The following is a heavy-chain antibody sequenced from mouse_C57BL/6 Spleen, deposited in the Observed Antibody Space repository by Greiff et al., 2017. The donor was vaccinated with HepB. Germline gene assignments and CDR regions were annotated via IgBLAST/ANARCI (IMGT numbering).Heavy chain of an antibody. J-gene: IGHJ4*01. V-gene: IGHV3-6*01. D-gene: IGHD1-1*01. CDR3: AREGYYGSSSYYAMDY. CDR2: ISYDGSN. Sequence: VQLKQSGPGLVKPSQSLSLTCSVTGYSITSGYYWNWIRQFPGNKLEWMGYISYDGSNNYNPSLKNRISITRDTSKNQFFLKLNSVTTEDTATYYCAREGYYGSSSYYAMDYWGQGTSVTVSS. CDR1: GYSITSGYY.